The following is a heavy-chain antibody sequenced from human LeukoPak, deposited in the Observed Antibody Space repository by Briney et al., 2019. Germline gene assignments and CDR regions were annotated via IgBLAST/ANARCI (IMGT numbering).Heavy chain of an antibody. CDR1: GYSFTSYW. Sequence: GESLKISCKGSGYSFTSYWIGWVRQMPGKGLEWMGIIYPGDSDTRYSPSFQGQVTISADKSISTAYLQWSSLKASDTAMCYCARHVPRDCSGGSCSLGWFDPWGQGTRVTVSS. CDR3: ARHVPRDCSGGSCSLGWFDP. J-gene: IGHJ5*02. V-gene: IGHV5-51*01. CDR2: IYPGDSDT. D-gene: IGHD2-15*01.